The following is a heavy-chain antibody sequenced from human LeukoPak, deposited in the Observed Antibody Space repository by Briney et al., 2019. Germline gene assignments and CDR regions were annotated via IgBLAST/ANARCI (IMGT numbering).Heavy chain of an antibody. D-gene: IGHD5-12*01. CDR2: ISSSSSTI. V-gene: IGHV3-48*01. CDR3: ARNLGGVATDFDY. CDR1: GFTFSSHS. Sequence: PGGSLRLSCAASGFTFSSHSMNWVRQAPGKGLEWVSYISSSSSTIYYADSVKGRFTISRDNAKNSLYLQMNSLRAEDTAVYYCARNLGGVATDFDYWGQGTLVTVSS. J-gene: IGHJ4*02.